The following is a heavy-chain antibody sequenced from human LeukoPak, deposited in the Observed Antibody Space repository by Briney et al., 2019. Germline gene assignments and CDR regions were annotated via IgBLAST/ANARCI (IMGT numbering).Heavy chain of an antibody. CDR3: ARIRRGWSQNWDY. D-gene: IGHD6-19*01. CDR1: GFTCSSYW. Sequence: GGSLRLSCAASGFTCSSYWMSWVRQAPGKGLEWVANIKQDGSEEYYVDSVKGRFTISRDNAKNSLYLQMNSLRAEDTAVYYCARIRRGWSQNWDYWGQGTLVTVSS. V-gene: IGHV3-7*01. J-gene: IGHJ4*02. CDR2: IKQDGSEE.